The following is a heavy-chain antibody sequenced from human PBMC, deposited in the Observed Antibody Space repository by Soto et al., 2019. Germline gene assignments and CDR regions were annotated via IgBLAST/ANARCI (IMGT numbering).Heavy chain of an antibody. Sequence: SETLSLTCTVSGGSISSYYWSWIRQPAGKGLEWIGRIYTSGSTNYNPSLKSRVTMSVDTSKNQFSLKLSSVTAADTAVYYCARETNSGYSSSWCAVYWFDPWGQGTLVTVSS. V-gene: IGHV4-4*07. J-gene: IGHJ5*02. CDR1: GGSISSYY. CDR3: ARETNSGYSSSWCAVYWFDP. CDR2: IYTSGST. D-gene: IGHD6-13*01.